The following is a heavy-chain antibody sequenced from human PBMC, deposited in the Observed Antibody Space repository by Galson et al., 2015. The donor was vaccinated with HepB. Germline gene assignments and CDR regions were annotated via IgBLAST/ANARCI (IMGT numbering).Heavy chain of an antibody. J-gene: IGHJ4*02. CDR1: GFTFRDYY. V-gene: IGHV3-11*06. CDR2: ISSDSDYT. Sequence: SLRLSCAASGFTFRDYYLSWIRQAPGKGLEWISYISSDSDYTNYADSVKGRFTISRDNAKNSLYLQMNSLRAEDTAVYYCARVCGSSYYDSWGQGTLVTVSS. D-gene: IGHD6-13*01. CDR3: ARVCGSSYYDS.